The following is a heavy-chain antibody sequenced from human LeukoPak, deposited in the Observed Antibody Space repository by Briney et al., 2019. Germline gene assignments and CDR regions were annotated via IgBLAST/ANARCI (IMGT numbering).Heavy chain of an antibody. V-gene: IGHV4-4*07. J-gene: IGHJ4*02. Sequence: PSETLSLTCTVSGGSISSHYWSWIRQPAGKGLEWIGRFYSRGSTNYNPSLKSRVTISVDTSKNQFSLKLSSVAAEDTAVYYCARRSPNYYFDYWGQGTPVTVSS. CDR3: ARRSPNYYFDY. CDR2: FYSRGST. CDR1: GGSISSHY.